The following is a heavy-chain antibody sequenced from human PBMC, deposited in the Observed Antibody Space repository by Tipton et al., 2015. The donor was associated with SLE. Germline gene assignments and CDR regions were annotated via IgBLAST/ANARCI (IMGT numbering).Heavy chain of an antibody. Sequence: TLSLTCTVSGYSISSDYYSGWIRQSPGKGLEWIGSVYHSGNTYYNPSLMSRVTISPDTSGNQFSLRLTSVTTADTALYYCGRAKIGMGYVFDIWGQGTMVTVS. CDR1: GYSISSDYY. J-gene: IGHJ3*02. D-gene: IGHD2-15*01. CDR3: GRAKIGMGYVFDI. CDR2: VYHSGNT. V-gene: IGHV4-38-2*02.